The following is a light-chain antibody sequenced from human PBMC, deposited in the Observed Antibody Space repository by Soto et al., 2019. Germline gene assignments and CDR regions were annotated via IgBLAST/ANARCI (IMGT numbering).Light chain of an antibody. V-gene: IGLV1-40*01. J-gene: IGLJ3*02. Sequence: QYVLTQPPSVSGAPGESVTISCTGNSSNIGADYDVVWYQQFPGTAPKLLFYGYTNRPSGVPDRFSGSRSGTSASLSIIGLWPEDEADYHCQSYDTSLRGLVFGGGTKLTVL. CDR3: QSYDTSLRGLV. CDR1: SSNIGADYD. CDR2: GYT.